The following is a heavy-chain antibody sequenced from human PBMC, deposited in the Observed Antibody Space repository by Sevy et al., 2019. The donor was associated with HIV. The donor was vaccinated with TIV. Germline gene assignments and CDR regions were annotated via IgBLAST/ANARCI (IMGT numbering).Heavy chain of an antibody. Sequence: ASVKVSCKASGYTFTGYYMHWVRQAPGQGLEWMGWINPNSGGTNYAQKFQGRVTMTWDTSISTAYMELSRLRSDDTAVYYCARGRGGQWLVPLGLDYWGQGTLVTVSS. J-gene: IGHJ4*02. V-gene: IGHV1-2*02. CDR3: ARGRGGQWLVPLGLDY. CDR1: GYTFTGYY. D-gene: IGHD6-19*01. CDR2: INPNSGGT.